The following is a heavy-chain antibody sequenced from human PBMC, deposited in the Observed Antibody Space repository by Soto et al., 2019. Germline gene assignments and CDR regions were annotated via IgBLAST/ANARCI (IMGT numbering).Heavy chain of an antibody. Sequence: ASVKVSCKASGYTFTSYAMHWVRQAPGQRLEWMGWINAGNGNTKYSQKFQGRVTITRDTSASTAYMELSSLRSEDTALYYCARDKYNDFWSGHSVFDYWGQGTLVTVSS. D-gene: IGHD3-3*01. V-gene: IGHV1-3*01. CDR3: ARDKYNDFWSGHSVFDY. J-gene: IGHJ4*02. CDR1: GYTFTSYA. CDR2: INAGNGNT.